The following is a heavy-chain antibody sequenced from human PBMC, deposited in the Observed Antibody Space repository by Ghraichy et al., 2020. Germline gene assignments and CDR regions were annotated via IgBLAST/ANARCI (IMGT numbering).Heavy chain of an antibody. J-gene: IGHJ4*02. Sequence: GGSLRLSCAASGFTVSSNYMSWVRQAPGKGLEWVSVIYSGGSTYYADSVKGRFTISRDNSKNTLYLQMNSLRAEDTAVYYCARGGGGYPSPRDLVDYWGQGTLVTVSS. V-gene: IGHV3-53*01. CDR1: GFTVSSNY. CDR3: ARGGGGYPSPRDLVDY. CDR2: IYSGGST. D-gene: IGHD5-12*01.